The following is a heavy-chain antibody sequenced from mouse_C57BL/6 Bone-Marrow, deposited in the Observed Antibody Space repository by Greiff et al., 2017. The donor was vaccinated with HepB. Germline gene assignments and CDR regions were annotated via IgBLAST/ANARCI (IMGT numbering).Heavy chain of an antibody. J-gene: IGHJ2*01. D-gene: IGHD1-1*01. Sequence: EVKLMESGGGLVKPGGSLKLSCAASGFTFSDYGMHWVRQAPEKGLEWVAYISSGSSTIYYADTVKGRFTISRDNAKNTLFLQMTSLRSEDTAMYYCARNMDYGSSLGVYFDYWGQGTTLTVSS. V-gene: IGHV5-17*01. CDR2: ISSGSSTI. CDR3: ARNMDYGSSLGVYFDY. CDR1: GFTFSDYG.